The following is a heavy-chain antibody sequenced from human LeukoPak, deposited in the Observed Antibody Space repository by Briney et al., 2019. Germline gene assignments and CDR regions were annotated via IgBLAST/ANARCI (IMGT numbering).Heavy chain of an antibody. V-gene: IGHV3-48*01. Sequence: GGSLRLSCAASGFTFSSYSMNWVRQAPGKGLEWVSYISSSSTIYYADSVKGRFTISRDNAKNSLYLQMNSLRAEDTAVYYCARDLGYCSSTSCQRRYFDYWGQGTLVTVSS. CDR3: ARDLGYCSSTSCQRRYFDY. CDR1: GFTFSSYS. CDR2: ISSSSTI. D-gene: IGHD2-2*01. J-gene: IGHJ4*02.